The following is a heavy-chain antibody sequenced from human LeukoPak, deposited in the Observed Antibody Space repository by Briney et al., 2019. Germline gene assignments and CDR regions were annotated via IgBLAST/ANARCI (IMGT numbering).Heavy chain of an antibody. V-gene: IGHV3-20*03. D-gene: IGHD5-12*01. CDR3: ARLRGYDFSLPDY. Sequence: GGSLRLSYAASGFTFDDYGMSWVRQAPGKGLEWVSGLNWNGGSTGYADSVKGRFTIPRDNAKNSLYLQMNSLRAEDTALYYCARLRGYDFSLPDYWGQGTLVTVSS. CDR1: GFTFDDYG. J-gene: IGHJ4*02. CDR2: LNWNGGST.